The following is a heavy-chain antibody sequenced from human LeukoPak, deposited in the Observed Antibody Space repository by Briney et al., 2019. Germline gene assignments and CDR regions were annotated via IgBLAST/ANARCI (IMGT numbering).Heavy chain of an antibody. D-gene: IGHD5-18*01. Sequence: SETLSLTCTVSGGSISSSSYYWGWIRQPPGKGLEWIGSIYYSGSTYYNPSLKCRVTISVDTSKNQFSLKLSSVTAADTAVYYCARHVDTVGAFDIWGQGTMVTVSS. V-gene: IGHV4-39*01. CDR3: ARHVDTVGAFDI. CDR1: GGSISSSSYY. CDR2: IYYSGST. J-gene: IGHJ3*02.